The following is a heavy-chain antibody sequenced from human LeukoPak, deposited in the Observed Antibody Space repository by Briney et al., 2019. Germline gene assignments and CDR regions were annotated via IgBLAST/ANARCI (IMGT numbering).Heavy chain of an antibody. CDR1: GFTVSTNY. CDR2: IYSDGRT. CDR3: TRDPTSVADRGDY. D-gene: IGHD6-19*01. V-gene: IGHV3-53*01. J-gene: IGHJ4*02. Sequence: PGGSLKISCAASGFTVSTNYFSWVRQAPGKGLEWVSSIYSDGRTYYADSVKGRFTISRDNFKNSVYLQMNSLRAEDTAVYYCTRDPTSVADRGDYWGPGTLVTVSS.